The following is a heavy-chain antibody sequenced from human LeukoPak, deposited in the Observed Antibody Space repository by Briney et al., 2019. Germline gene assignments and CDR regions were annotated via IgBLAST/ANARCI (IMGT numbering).Heavy chain of an antibody. V-gene: IGHV3-23*01. CDR3: AKALRPNDN. J-gene: IGHJ3*02. CDR1: GLTLSGCA. Sequence: GGSLRLSCAASGLTLSGCAMSWVRQAPGKGLEWVSSISISGDTYYADSVKGRFTLSRDNSMDTLYLQMNSLRVEDTAVYYCAKALRPNDNWGQGTMVTVSS. CDR2: ISISGDT. D-gene: IGHD2-15*01.